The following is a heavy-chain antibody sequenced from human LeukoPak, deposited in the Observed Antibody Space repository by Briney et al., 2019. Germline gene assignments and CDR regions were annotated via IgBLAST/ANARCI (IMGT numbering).Heavy chain of an antibody. J-gene: IGHJ4*02. CDR1: GFTLSNYW. Sequence: PGGSLRLSCAPSGFTLSNYWVSWASQVPGKGLEWMANIREDGSEQQYVDSVKGRFTISRENAKNSVYLQMNTLRAEDTAGYYCLSIRRCESFYYWGQGSLVAVSS. D-gene: IGHD2-21*01. CDR2: IREDGSEQ. CDR3: LSIRRCESFYY. V-gene: IGHV3-7*01.